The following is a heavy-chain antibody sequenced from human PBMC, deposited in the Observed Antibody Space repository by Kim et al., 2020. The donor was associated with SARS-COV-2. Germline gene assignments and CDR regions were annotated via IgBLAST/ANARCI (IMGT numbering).Heavy chain of an antibody. V-gene: IGHV3-21*01. J-gene: IGHJ4*02. CDR3: ARDRCSGYACYSFDY. Sequence: DSVKGRFTISRDNAKSSLYLQMNSLRAEDTAVYYCARDRCSGYACYSFDYWGQGTLVTVSS. D-gene: IGHD3-22*01.